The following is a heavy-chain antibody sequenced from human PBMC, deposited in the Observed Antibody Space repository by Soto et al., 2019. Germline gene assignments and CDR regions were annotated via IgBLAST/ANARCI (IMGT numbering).Heavy chain of an antibody. Sequence: LSLTCTVSGASISGFYWSWIRKSAGKGLVWIGRIYATGTTDCNHSLKSRVMMSVDTSKKQFSLKLRSVTAADTAVYYCVRDGTKTLRDWVDPRG. CDR3: VRDGTKTLRDWVDP. J-gene: IGHJ5*02. D-gene: IGHD1-1*01. CDR1: GASISGFY. CDR2: IYATGTT. V-gene: IGHV4-4*07.